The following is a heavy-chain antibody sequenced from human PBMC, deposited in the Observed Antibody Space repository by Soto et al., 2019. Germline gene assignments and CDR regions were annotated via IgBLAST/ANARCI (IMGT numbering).Heavy chain of an antibody. J-gene: IGHJ4*02. D-gene: IGHD1-26*01. CDR2: IYYSGST. Sequence: SETLSLTCTVSGGSISSYYWSWIRQPPGKGLEWIGYIYYSGSTNYNPSLKSRVTISVDTSKNQFSLKLSSVTAADTAVYYCASSGGVGATRVDYWGQGTLVTVSS. CDR1: GGSISSYY. V-gene: IGHV4-59*01. CDR3: ASSGGVGATRVDY.